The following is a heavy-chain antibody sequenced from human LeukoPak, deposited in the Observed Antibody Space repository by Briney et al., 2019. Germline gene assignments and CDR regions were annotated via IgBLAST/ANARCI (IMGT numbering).Heavy chain of an antibody. Sequence: GGSLRLSCAASGFTFSSYEMNWVRQAPGKGLEWVSYISSSDNTIHYADSVKGRFTISRDNAMNSLYLQMNSLRAEDTAVYYCARDINWVGGYWGQGTLVTVSS. CDR1: GFTFSSYE. V-gene: IGHV3-48*03. CDR3: ARDINWVGGY. J-gene: IGHJ4*02. CDR2: ISSSDNTI. D-gene: IGHD7-27*01.